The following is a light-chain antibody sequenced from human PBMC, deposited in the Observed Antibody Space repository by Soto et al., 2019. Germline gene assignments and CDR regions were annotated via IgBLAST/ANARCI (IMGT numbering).Light chain of an antibody. J-gene: IGLJ1*01. Sequence: QSALTQPASVSGSPGQSITISCTGTSSDVGGYNYVSWYQQHPGKAPKLMIYEVSDRPSGVSNRFSGSKSGNTASLTISGLQDEDEADYYCSSYTITSTYVCRTGTKVTVL. CDR3: SSYTITSTYV. V-gene: IGLV2-14*01. CDR2: EVS. CDR1: SSDVGGYNY.